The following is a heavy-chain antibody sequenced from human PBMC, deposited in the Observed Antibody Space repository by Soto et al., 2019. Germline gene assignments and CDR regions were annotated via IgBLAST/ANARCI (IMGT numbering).Heavy chain of an antibody. CDR3: TTDETTWIQLWLPYHYYGLAV. CDR1: GFTFSNAW. V-gene: IGHV3-15*07. J-gene: IGHJ6*02. Sequence: PGGSLRLSCAASGFTFSNAWMNWVRQAPGKGLEWVGRIKSKTDGGTTDYAAPVKGRFTISRDDSKNTLYLQMNSLKTEDTAVYYCTTDETTWIQLWLPYHYYGLAVWGQGTTVTVSS. D-gene: IGHD5-18*01. CDR2: IKSKTDGGTT.